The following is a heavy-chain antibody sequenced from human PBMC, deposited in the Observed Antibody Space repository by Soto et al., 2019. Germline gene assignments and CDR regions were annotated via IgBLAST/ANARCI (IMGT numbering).Heavy chain of an antibody. D-gene: IGHD2-15*01. CDR1: GGTFSSYT. J-gene: IGHJ5*02. CDR2: IIPILGIA. V-gene: IGHV1-69*08. CDR3: AREYCSGGSCYEGWHNWFDP. Sequence: QVQLVQSGAEVKKPGSSVKVSCKASGGTFSSYTISWVRQAPGQGLEWMGRIIPILGIANYAQKFQGRVTITADKSTNTAYMELSSLRSEDTAVYYCAREYCSGGSCYEGWHNWFDPWGQGTLVTVSS.